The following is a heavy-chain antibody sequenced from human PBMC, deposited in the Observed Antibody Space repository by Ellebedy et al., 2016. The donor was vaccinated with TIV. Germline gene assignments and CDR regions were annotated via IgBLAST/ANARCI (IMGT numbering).Heavy chain of an antibody. CDR3: AREMGYCSGGSRYARLYYYNGMDV. V-gene: IGHV3-48*01. D-gene: IGHD2-15*01. CDR2: ISSSRSTI. J-gene: IGHJ6*02. Sequence: GESLKISCAASGFTFSSSSMNWVRQAPGKGLEWVSYISSSRSTIYYADSVKGRFTISRDNAKNSLYLQMNSLRAADTAVYDCAREMGYCSGGSRYARLYYYNGMDVWGQGTTVTVSS. CDR1: GFTFSSSS.